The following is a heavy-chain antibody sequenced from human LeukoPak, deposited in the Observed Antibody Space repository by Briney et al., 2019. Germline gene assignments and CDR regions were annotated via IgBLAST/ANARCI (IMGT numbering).Heavy chain of an antibody. CDR2: IIPIFGTA. J-gene: IGHJ4*02. Sequence: ASVKVSCKASGGTFSSYAISWVRQAPGQGPEWMGGIIPIFGTANYAQKFQGRVTITADESTSTAYMELSSLRSEDTAVYYCASDQNYYDSSGYYWGQGTLVTVSS. CDR1: GGTFSSYA. CDR3: ASDQNYYDSSGYY. V-gene: IGHV1-69*13. D-gene: IGHD3-22*01.